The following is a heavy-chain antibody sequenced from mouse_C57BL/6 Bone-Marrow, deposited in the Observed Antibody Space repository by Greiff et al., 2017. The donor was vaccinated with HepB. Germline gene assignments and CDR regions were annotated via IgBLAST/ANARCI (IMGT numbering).Heavy chain of an antibody. V-gene: IGHV1-53*01. CDR3: ARSDRGWLHAMDY. CDR1: GYTFTSYW. D-gene: IGHD2-3*01. J-gene: IGHJ4*01. CDR2: INPSNGGT. Sequence: VQLQQPGTELVKPGASVKLSCKASGYTFTSYWMHWVKQRPGQGLEWIGNINPSNGGTNYNEKFKSKATLTVDKSSSTAYMQLSSLTSEDSAVYYCARSDRGWLHAMDYWGQGTSVTVSS.